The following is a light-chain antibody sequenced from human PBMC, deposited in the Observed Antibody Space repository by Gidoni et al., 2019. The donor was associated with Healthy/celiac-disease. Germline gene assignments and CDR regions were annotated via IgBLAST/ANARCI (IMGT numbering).Light chain of an antibody. CDR3: MQALQTPYT. CDR1: QSILHSTGYNY. Sequence: DVVMTQPPLSLPVTPGEPASISCRSSQSILHSTGYNYLDWYLQKPGQSPQLLIYLGSNRASGVPDRFSGSGSGTDFTLKISRVEAEDVGVYYCMQALQTPYTFGQXTKLEIK. J-gene: IGKJ2*01. CDR2: LGS. V-gene: IGKV2-28*01.